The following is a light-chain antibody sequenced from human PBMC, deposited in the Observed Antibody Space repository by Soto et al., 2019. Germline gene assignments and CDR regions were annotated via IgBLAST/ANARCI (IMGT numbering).Light chain of an antibody. V-gene: IGLV2-14*03. J-gene: IGLJ2*01. CDR2: EVS. CDR1: MRDIGAYNL. CDR3: SSFTSNSTLI. Sequence: QSALTQPASVSGSPGQSITISCAGTMRDIGAYNLVSWYQQHPGKAPRLIFYEVSHRPSGITLRFSASKSGNTASLTISGLQAEDEAHYYCSSFTSNSTLIFGGGTKLTVL.